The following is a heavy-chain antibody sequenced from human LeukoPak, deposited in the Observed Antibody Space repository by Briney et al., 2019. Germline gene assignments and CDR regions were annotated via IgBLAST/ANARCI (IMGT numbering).Heavy chain of an antibody. Sequence: PGRSLRLSCAASGFTFSSYSMNWVRQAPGKGLEWVSSISSSSSYVSYADSVKGRFTISRDNAKNSLYLKMNSLRAEDTAVYYCARERGGSSSWASFDYWGQGTLVTVSS. V-gene: IGHV3-21*01. CDR3: ARERGGSSSWASFDY. J-gene: IGHJ4*02. CDR1: GFTFSSYS. D-gene: IGHD6-6*01. CDR2: ISSSSSYV.